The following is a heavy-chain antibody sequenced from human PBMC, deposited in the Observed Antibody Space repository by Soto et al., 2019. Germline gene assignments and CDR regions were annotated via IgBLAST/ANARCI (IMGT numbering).Heavy chain of an antibody. CDR2: IYSGGST. CDR3: ARGDGFSSSSTPRYYYYYMDV. CDR1: GFTVSSNY. J-gene: IGHJ6*03. Sequence: EVQLVESGGGLVQPGGSLRLSCAASGFTVSSNYMSWVRQAPGKALERVSVIYSGGSTYYADSVKGRFTISRHNSRNTLYLKMSSLRAEDTAVYYCARGDGFSSSSTPRYYYYYMDVWGKGTTVTVSS. D-gene: IGHD6-6*01. V-gene: IGHV3-53*04.